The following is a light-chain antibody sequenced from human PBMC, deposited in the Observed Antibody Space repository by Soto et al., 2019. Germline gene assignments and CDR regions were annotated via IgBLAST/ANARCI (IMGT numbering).Light chain of an antibody. V-gene: IGLV2-14*01. J-gene: IGLJ2*01. CDR3: SSYTSSSTLV. Sequence: QSALTQPASVSGSPGQSITISCTENRIDVGGYNYVSWYQQHPGKAPKLRIYEVSNRPSGVSNRFSGSKSGNTASLTISGLQAEDEADYYCSSYTSSSTLVFGGGTQLTVL. CDR1: RIDVGGYNY. CDR2: EVS.